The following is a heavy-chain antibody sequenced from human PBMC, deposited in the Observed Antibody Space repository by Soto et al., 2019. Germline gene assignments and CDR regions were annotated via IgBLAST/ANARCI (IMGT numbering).Heavy chain of an antibody. CDR1: GFTFSSYA. D-gene: IGHD6-13*01. CDR2: ISYDGSNK. J-gene: IGHJ4*02. Sequence: QVQLVESGGGVVQPGRSLRLSCAASGFTFSSYAMHWVRQAPGKGLEWVAVISYDGSNKYYADSVKGRFTISRDNSKNTLYLQMNSLRAEDTAVYYCARERAIAAGVDYWGQGTLVTVSS. CDR3: ARERAIAAGVDY. V-gene: IGHV3-30-3*01.